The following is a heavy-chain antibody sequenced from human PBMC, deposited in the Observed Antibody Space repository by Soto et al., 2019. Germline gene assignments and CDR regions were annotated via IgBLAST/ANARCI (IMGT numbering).Heavy chain of an antibody. V-gene: IGHV3-23*01. Sequence: GGSLRLSCAASGFTFSTYAMSWVRQAPGKGLEWVSAISGSGGTTYYADSVKGRFTISRDDSKNTAYLQMNSLKTEDTAVYYCTSHSKYGDKLDYWGQGTLVTVSS. CDR1: GFTFSTYA. D-gene: IGHD4-17*01. CDR2: ISGSGGTT. J-gene: IGHJ4*02. CDR3: TSHSKYGDKLDY.